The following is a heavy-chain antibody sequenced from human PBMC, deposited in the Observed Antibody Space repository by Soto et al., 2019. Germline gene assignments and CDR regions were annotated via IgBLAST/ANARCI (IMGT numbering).Heavy chain of an antibody. V-gene: IGHV3-7*04. Sequence: EVQLVESGGNLVQPGGSLRLSCVGSGFTFSSNWMTWVRQAPGKGLEWVGNIRQDGSEKNYVDSVKGRFTISRDNAKNPLYLQMNSLRAEDTAVYYCAREIVVARGASYFDYWGPGTLVTVSS. D-gene: IGHD2-2*01. CDR3: AREIVVARGASYFDY. CDR2: IRQDGSEK. CDR1: GFTFSSNW. J-gene: IGHJ4*02.